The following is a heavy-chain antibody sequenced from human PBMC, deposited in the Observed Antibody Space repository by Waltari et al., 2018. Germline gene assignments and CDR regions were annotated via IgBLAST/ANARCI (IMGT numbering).Heavy chain of an antibody. CDR2: IYYSGST. J-gene: IGHJ6*03. V-gene: IGHV4-59*01. CDR1: GGSISSYY. Sequence: QVQLQESGPGLVKPSETLSLTCTVSGGSISSYYWSWIRQPPGKGLEWIGYIYYSGSTNYNPSRKSRVTISVDTSKNQFSLKLSSVTAADTAVYYCARGDGGNSHDYYYMDVWGKGTTVTVSS. CDR3: ARGDGGNSHDYYYMDV. D-gene: IGHD2-21*02.